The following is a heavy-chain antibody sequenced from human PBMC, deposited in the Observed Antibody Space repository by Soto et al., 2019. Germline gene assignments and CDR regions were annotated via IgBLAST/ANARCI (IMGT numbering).Heavy chain of an antibody. J-gene: IGHJ3*02. Sequence: GGSLRLSCAASGFTFSSYSMNWVRQAPGKGLEWVSSISSSSSYIYYADSVKGRFTISRDDAKKSLYLQMNSLRAEDTAIYYCARRIVAMASHGFDIWGQGTMVTVSS. CDR3: ARRIVAMASHGFDI. V-gene: IGHV3-21*04. CDR2: ISSSSSYI. CDR1: GFTFSSYS. D-gene: IGHD1-26*01.